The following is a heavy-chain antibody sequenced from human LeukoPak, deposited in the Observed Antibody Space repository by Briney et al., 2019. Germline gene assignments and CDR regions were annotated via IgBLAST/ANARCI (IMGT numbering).Heavy chain of an antibody. CDR1: GFPFDDYG. D-gene: IGHD3-9*01. CDR2: INWNGDSI. V-gene: IGHV3-20*04. J-gene: IGHJ3*02. Sequence: GGSLRLSCAASGFPFDDYGLNWVRQVPGKGLEWVSGINWNGDSIGYADSGKGRFTISRDNAKKSLYLEMNNLRAEDTALYYCARVPYYDILTGYYVGAFDIWGQGTTVTVSS. CDR3: ARVPYYDILTGYYVGAFDI.